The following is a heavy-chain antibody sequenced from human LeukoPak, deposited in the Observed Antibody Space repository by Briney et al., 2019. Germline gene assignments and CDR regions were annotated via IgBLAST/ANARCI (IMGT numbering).Heavy chain of an antibody. CDR1: GFTVSNNY. V-gene: IGHV3-53*01. CDR2: IYSGGRT. D-gene: IGHD2/OR15-2a*01. Sequence: GGSLRLSCAVSGFTVSNNYMNWVRQAPGKGLEWVSIIYSGGRTYYADSAKGRFTISRDIFKNTVYLQMNSLRAEDTAVYYCAKDSAKKYDDYWGQGTLVTVSS. CDR3: AKDSAKKYDDY. J-gene: IGHJ4*02.